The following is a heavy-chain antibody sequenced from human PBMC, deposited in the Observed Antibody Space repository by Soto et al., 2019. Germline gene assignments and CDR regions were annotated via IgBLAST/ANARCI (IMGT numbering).Heavy chain of an antibody. CDR1: GFTFSDYY. J-gene: IGHJ4*02. V-gene: IGHV3-11*01. CDR2: VTDSGSSA. Sequence: QVRLVEYGGGLVRPGGSLRLSCAASGFTFSDYYMTWIRRAPGMGLEWLSHVTDSGSSAYYTDSVKGRFTISRDNARNSLFLQRNTLKAAVSGAYYCAAVRGGYGYFDYWGQGILVTLSS. CDR3: AAVRGGYGYFDY. D-gene: IGHD1-26*01.